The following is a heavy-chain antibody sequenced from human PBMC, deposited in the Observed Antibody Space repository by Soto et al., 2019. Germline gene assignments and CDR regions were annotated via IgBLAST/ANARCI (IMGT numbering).Heavy chain of an antibody. CDR1: AFTFSRYA. V-gene: IGHV3-23*01. Sequence: SLRLPCAASAFTFSRYAMSWVRHAPGKGLEWVSTVTGGGHTTYNADSVNGRFTISRDNSKNTLYLQMNNLRAEETAIYYCASSSGDLDVYGMDVWGQGTTVTVSS. J-gene: IGHJ6*02. CDR3: ASSSGDLDVYGMDV. CDR2: VTGGGHTT. D-gene: IGHD3-10*01.